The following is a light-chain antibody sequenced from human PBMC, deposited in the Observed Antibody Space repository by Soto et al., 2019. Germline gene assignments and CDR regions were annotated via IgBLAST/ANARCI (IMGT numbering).Light chain of an antibody. Sequence: DIQMTQSPSSLSASVGDRVTITCRASQSISSYLNWYQQKPGKAPRLLIYAASSLKCGVPSRFSGSGSGTDFTLAISSLQPEDFATYYCQQSYSLPVTFGPGTKVDVK. CDR2: AAS. CDR1: QSISSY. CDR3: QQSYSLPVT. J-gene: IGKJ3*01. V-gene: IGKV1-39*01.